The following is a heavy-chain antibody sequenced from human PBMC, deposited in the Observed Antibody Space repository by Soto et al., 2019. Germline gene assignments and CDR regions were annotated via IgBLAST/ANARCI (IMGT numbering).Heavy chain of an antibody. Sequence: QVQLVQSGAEVKKPGASVKVSCKASGYTFISYEIQRVRQAPGQRLEWVGWINTANGNTAYAENFLGRATITSDTAASTVYMELRSLTSEDTAVYYCARESPDSADDYWGQGTLVTVSS. CDR2: INTANGNT. V-gene: IGHV1-3*04. CDR3: ARESPDSADDY. D-gene: IGHD2-2*01. CDR1: GYTFISYE. J-gene: IGHJ4*02.